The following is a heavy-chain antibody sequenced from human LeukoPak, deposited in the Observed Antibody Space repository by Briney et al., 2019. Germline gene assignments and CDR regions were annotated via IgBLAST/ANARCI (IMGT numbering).Heavy chain of an antibody. CDR2: ISDSSGTI. Sequence: GGSLRLSCAASEFTFSSFSMNRVRQAPGKGLEWVSYISDSSGTIYYAASVTGRFTISRDNVKNSLFLQMNSLRDEDTAVYYCARDFRAPRWFFDLWGRGTLVTVSS. V-gene: IGHV3-48*02. CDR1: EFTFSSFS. J-gene: IGHJ2*01. CDR3: ARDFRAPRWFFDL.